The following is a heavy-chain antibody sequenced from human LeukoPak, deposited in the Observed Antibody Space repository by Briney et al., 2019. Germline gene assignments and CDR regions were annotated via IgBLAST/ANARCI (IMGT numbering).Heavy chain of an antibody. V-gene: IGHV4-59*01. J-gene: IGHJ4*02. CDR3: ARDSRGGGPDFDY. D-gene: IGHD2-15*01. Sequence: SETLSLTCTVSGGSIGTSYWAWIRQPPGKGLEWVAYIHYSGTTSYNPSLERRLTISLDMSNNQFSLKLSSVTAADTAVYYCARDSRGGGPDFDYWGQGVLVTVSS. CDR1: GGSIGTSY. CDR2: IHYSGTT.